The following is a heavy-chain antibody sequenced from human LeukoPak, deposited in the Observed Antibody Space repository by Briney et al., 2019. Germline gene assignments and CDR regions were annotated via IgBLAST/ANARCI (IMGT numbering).Heavy chain of an antibody. Sequence: PGASVRVSCMASGYTFTSYGVSWVRQAPGQWLEWMGWISAYNGNTNKAQKVQGRVTMTTDTSTSTAYMELRSLRSDDTAVYYCAREPTANVIVPSAIAPDYWGRGTLVTVSS. CDR3: AREPTANVIVPSAIAPDY. CDR1: GYTFTSYG. V-gene: IGHV1-18*01. D-gene: IGHD2-2*02. CDR2: ISAYNGNT. J-gene: IGHJ4*02.